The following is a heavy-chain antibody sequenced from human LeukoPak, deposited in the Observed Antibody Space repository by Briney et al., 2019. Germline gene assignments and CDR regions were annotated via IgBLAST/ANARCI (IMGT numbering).Heavy chain of an antibody. J-gene: IGHJ5*02. D-gene: IGHD3-22*01. V-gene: IGHV3-21*01. Sequence: GGSLRLSCAASGFTFSSYSMNWVRQAPGKGLEWLSSISSSSSYIYYADSVKGRFTISRDNAKNSLYLQMSSLRAEDTAVYYCARGGYYYDSSGSFDPWGQGTLVTVSS. CDR2: ISSSSSYI. CDR1: GFTFSSYS. CDR3: ARGGYYYDSSGSFDP.